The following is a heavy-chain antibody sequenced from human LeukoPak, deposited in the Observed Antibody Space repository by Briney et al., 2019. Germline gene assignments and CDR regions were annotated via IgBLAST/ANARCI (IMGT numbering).Heavy chain of an antibody. D-gene: IGHD6-6*01. J-gene: IGHJ6*02. CDR1: GFTFTRST. CDR3: AAVRSSYYYYGMDV. V-gene: IGHV1-58*02. CDR2: IVVGSGNT. Sequence: APVKVSCKASGFTFTRSTMQWVRQARGQRLEWIGWIVVGSGNTHYAQKFQERVTITRDMSTSTAYMELSSLRSEDTAVYYCAAVRSSYYYYGMDVWGQGTTVTVSS.